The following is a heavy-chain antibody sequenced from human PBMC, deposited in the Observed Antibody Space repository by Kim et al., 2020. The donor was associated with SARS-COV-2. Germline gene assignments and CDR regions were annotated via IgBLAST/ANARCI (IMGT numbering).Heavy chain of an antibody. CDR2: IYYSGST. Sequence: SETLSLTCTVSGGSISSYYWSWIRQPPGKGLEWIGYIYYSGSTNYNPSLKSRVTISVDTSKNQFSLKLSSVTAADTAVYYCARGGGVVATFQHWGQGTLVTVSS. CDR1: GGSISSYY. CDR3: ARGGGVVATFQH. D-gene: IGHD2-15*01. J-gene: IGHJ1*01. V-gene: IGHV4-59*01.